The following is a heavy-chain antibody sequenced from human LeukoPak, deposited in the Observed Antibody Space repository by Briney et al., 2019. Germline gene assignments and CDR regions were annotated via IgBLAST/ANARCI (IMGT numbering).Heavy chain of an antibody. D-gene: IGHD5-12*01. CDR3: ARDWGDIVATYQLYYFDY. Sequence: GASVKVSCKASGYTFTGYYIHWVRQAPGQGLEWMGWINHNSGGTNYAQKFQGRVTMTRDTSISTAYMELSRLTSDDTAVYYCARDWGDIVATYQLYYFDYWGQGTLVTVSS. V-gene: IGHV1-2*02. J-gene: IGHJ4*02. CDR2: INHNSGGT. CDR1: GYTFTGYY.